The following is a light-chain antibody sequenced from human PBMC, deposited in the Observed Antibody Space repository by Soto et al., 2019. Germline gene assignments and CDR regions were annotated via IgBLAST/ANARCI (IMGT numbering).Light chain of an antibody. CDR3: QQYSSSPPT. V-gene: IGKV3-20*01. CDR2: GAS. CDR1: QSVRSSH. Sequence: EIVLTQSPGTLSLSPGERATLSCRASQSVRSSHLAWYQQKPGQAPRLLIYGASSRATGIPDRFSGSGSGTDFTLTISRLELEDFAVYHCQQYSSSPPTFGGGTKVEIK. J-gene: IGKJ4*01.